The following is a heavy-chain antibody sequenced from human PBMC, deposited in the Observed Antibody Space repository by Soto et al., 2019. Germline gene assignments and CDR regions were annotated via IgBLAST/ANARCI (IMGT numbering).Heavy chain of an antibody. CDR3: ARRVAATGNYFDY. CDR1: GYDFTNYW. J-gene: IGHJ4*02. V-gene: IGHV5-51*01. CDR2: ISPADSDT. D-gene: IGHD6-13*01. Sequence: EVQLVQSGAEVKKPGESLKISCKGSGYDFTNYWIGWVRQMPGKGLEWIGIISPADSDTRYSPSFQGQVTISADKSISTAYLQWSSLKASDTAMYYCARRVAATGNYFDYWGQGTLVTVSS.